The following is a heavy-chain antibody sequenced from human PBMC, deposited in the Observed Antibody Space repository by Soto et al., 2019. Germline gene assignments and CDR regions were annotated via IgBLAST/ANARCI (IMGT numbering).Heavy chain of an antibody. V-gene: IGHV4-34*01. CDR2: INHSGST. CDR1: GGSFSGYY. Sequence: SETLSLTCAVYGGSFSGYYWSWIRQPPGKGLEWIGEINHSGSTNYNPSLKSRVTISVDTSKNQFSLKLSSVTAADTAVYYCAREGPARLDYWGQGTLVTVSS. CDR3: AREGPARLDY. J-gene: IGHJ4*02.